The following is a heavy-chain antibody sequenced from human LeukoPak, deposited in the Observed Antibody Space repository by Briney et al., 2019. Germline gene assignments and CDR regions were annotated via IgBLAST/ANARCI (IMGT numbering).Heavy chain of an antibody. CDR2: ISSSGSTI. J-gene: IGHJ6*03. CDR1: GFTFSSYW. D-gene: IGHD2-15*01. Sequence: GGSLRLSCAASGFTFSSYWMSWVRQAPGKGLEWVSYISSSGSTIYYADSVKGRFTISRDNAKNSLYLQMNSLRAEDPAVYYCARDSRSYCSGGSCQYYYYYYMDVWGKGTTVTVSS. CDR3: ARDSRSYCSGGSCQYYYYYYMDV. V-gene: IGHV3-48*04.